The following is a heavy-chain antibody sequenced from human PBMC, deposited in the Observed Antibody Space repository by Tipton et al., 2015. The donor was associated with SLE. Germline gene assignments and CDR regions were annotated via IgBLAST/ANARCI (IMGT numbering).Heavy chain of an antibody. CDR3: ATRGDYSSSPSNFDY. CDR2: IIPIFGTA. V-gene: IGHV1-69*05. CDR1: GGTFSSYA. J-gene: IGHJ4*02. D-gene: IGHD6-6*01. Sequence: QSGAEVKKPGSSVKVSCKASGGTFSSYAISWVRQAPGQGLEWMGGIIPIFGTANYAQKFQGRVTITTDESTSTAYMELSSLRSEDTAVYYCATRGDYSSSPSNFDYWGQGTLVTVSS.